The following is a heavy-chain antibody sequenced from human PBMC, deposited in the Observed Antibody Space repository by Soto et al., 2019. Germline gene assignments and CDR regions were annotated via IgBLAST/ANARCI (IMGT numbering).Heavy chain of an antibody. Sequence: GGSLSLSCAASGFTFSSYSMNWVRQAPGKGLEWVSSISSSSSYIYYADSVKGRFTISRDNAKNSLYLQMNSMRAEDTAVYYCARDFWSGPNWFDPWGQGTLVTLSS. V-gene: IGHV3-21*01. J-gene: IGHJ5*02. CDR3: ARDFWSGPNWFDP. CDR1: GFTFSSYS. D-gene: IGHD3-3*01. CDR2: ISSSSSYI.